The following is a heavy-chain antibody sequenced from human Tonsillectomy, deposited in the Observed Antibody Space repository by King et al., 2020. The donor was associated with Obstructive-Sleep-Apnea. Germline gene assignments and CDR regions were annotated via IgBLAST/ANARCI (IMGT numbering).Heavy chain of an antibody. V-gene: IGHV3-66*01. J-gene: IGHJ6*02. Sequence: VQLVESGGGLVQPGGSLRLSCAASGFTVSSYYMSWVRQAPGKGLEWVSLLYVGGSTYYTDSVKGRFTISRDNAKNPVFLQMNNLRGEDTAVYYCARDYKSGWGNYGMDVWGQGTTVTVSS. CDR1: GFTVSSYY. CDR2: LYVGGST. CDR3: ARDYKSGWGNYGMDV. D-gene: IGHD6-19*01.